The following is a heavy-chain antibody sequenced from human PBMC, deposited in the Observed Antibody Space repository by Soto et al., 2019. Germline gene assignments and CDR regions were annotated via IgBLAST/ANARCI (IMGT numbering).Heavy chain of an antibody. D-gene: IGHD2-2*01. Sequence: SETLSLTCSVSGGSIGSSSYYFGWVRQPPGKGLEWIGSLYYTGTTYYNSSLKSRVTISADKSQNQFSLRLSSVTAADTAVYYCGAYCSRTYRYDWFDPWGQGTLVTVS. J-gene: IGHJ5*02. CDR2: LYYTGTT. V-gene: IGHV4-39*01. CDR3: GAYCSRTYRYDWFDP. CDR1: GGSIGSSSYY.